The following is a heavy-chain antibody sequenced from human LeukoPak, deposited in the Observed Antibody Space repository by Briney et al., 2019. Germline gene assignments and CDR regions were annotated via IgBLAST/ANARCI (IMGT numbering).Heavy chain of an antibody. J-gene: IGHJ3*02. CDR2: INPNSGGT. Sequence: ASVKVSCKASGYTFTGYYMHWVRQAPGQGLEWMGWINPNSGGTNYAQKFQGRVTMTRDTSISTAYMELSRLRSDDTAVYYCAREHSSGYYFDAFDIWGQGTMVTVSS. V-gene: IGHV1-2*02. D-gene: IGHD3-22*01. CDR3: AREHSSGYYFDAFDI. CDR1: GYTFTGYY.